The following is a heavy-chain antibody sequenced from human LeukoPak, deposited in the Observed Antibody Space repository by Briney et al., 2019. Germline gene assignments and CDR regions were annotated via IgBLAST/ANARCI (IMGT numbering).Heavy chain of an antibody. CDR1: GFTFSSYA. CDR3: ARELWFGELLYWFDP. J-gene: IGHJ5*02. Sequence: PGRSLRPSCAASGFTFSSYAMHWVRQAPGKGLEWVAVISYDGSNKYYADSVKGRFTISRDNSKNTLYLQMNSLRAEDTAVYYCARELWFGELLYWFDPWGQGTLVTVSS. CDR2: ISYDGSNK. D-gene: IGHD3-10*01. V-gene: IGHV3-30*04.